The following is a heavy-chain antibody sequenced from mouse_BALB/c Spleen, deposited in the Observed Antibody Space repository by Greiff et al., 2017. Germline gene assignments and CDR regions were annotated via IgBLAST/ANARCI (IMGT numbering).Heavy chain of an antibody. CDR1: GYSITSDYA. D-gene: IGHD4-1*01. CDR3: ARRRTGYYFDY. V-gene: IGHV3-2*02. J-gene: IGHJ2*01. CDR2: ISYSGST. Sequence: EVQLQQSGPGLVKPSQSLSLTCTVTGYSITSDYAWNWIRQFPGNKLEWMGYISYSGSTSYNPSLKSRISITRDTSKNQFFLQLNSVTTEDTATYYCARRRTGYYFDYWGQGTTLTVSS.